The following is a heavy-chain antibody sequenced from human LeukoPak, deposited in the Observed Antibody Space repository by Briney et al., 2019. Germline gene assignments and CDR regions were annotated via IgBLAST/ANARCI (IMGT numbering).Heavy chain of an antibody. CDR1: GYTFTSYG. Sequence: ASVKVSCKASGYTFTSYGISLVRQAPGQGLEWMGWISAYNGNTNYAQKLQGRVTMTTDTSTSTAYMELRSLRSDDTAVYYCARDRQGLTAGANNWFDPWGQGTLVSVSS. V-gene: IGHV1-18*01. CDR2: ISAYNGNT. D-gene: IGHD6-13*01. J-gene: IGHJ5*02. CDR3: ARDRQGLTAGANNWFDP.